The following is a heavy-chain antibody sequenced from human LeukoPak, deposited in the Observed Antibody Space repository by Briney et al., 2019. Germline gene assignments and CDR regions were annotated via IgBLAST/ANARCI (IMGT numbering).Heavy chain of an antibody. Sequence: GGSLRLSCAASGFTFSSYDMHWVHQATGKGLEWASAIGTAGDTYYPGSVKGRFTISRENAKNSLYLQMNSLRAGDTAVYYCARSNLGELSAWGQGTLVTVSS. V-gene: IGHV3-13*01. CDR3: ARSNLGELSA. CDR1: GFTFSSYD. CDR2: IGTAGDT. D-gene: IGHD3-16*02. J-gene: IGHJ5*02.